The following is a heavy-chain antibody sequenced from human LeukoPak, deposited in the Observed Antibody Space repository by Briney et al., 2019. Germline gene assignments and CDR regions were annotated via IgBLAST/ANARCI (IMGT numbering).Heavy chain of an antibody. Sequence: GGSLRLSCAASGFTFSSYAMSWVRQAPGQGLEWVSAISGSGGSTYYADSVKGRFTISRDNAKNSLSLQMNSLRAEDTALYCAKAADILTGFDSWGQGTLVTVSS. CDR2: ISGSGGST. CDR3: KAADILTGFDS. V-gene: IGHV3-23*01. CDR1: GFTFSSYA. J-gene: IGHJ4*02. D-gene: IGHD3-9*01.